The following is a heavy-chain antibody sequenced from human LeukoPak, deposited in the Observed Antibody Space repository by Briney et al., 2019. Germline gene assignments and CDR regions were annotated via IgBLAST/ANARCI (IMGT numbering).Heavy chain of an antibody. J-gene: IGHJ6*03. V-gene: IGHV4-61*02. CDR3: ARELVYGSGGAYYYYMDV. CDR2: IYTSGST. CDR1: GGSISSGSYY. Sequence: RSSETLSLTCTVSGGSISSGSYYWSWIRQPAGKGLEWIGRIYTSGSTNYNPSLKSRVTISVDTSKNQFSLKLSSVTAADTAVYYCARELVYGSGGAYYYYMDVWGKGTTVTVSS. D-gene: IGHD3-10*01.